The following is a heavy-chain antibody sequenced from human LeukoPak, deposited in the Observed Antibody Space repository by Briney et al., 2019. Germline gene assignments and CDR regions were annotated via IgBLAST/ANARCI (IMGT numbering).Heavy chain of an antibody. J-gene: IGHJ5*02. CDR3: ASITYYDFWSGPP. CDR2: IYSGGST. CDR1: GFTFSSYV. Sequence: GGSLRLSCAASGFTFSSYVMSWVRQAPGKGLEWVSVIYSGGSTYYADSVKGRFTISRDDSKNTLYLQMNSLRVGDTAVYYCASITYYDFWSGPPRGQGTLVTVSS. D-gene: IGHD3-3*01. V-gene: IGHV3-53*01.